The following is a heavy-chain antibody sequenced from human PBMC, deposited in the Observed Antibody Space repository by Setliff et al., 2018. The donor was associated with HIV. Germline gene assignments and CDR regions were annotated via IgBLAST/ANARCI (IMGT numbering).Heavy chain of an antibody. Sequence: ASVKVSCKASGGTFSSYAISWVRQAPGQGLDWMGGIIPVFGTTNYAQKFQGRVTITADESTSTAYMELSSLRSEDTAVYYCARDSDSSSWGLYAFDIWGQGTMVTVSS. CDR1: GGTFSSYA. V-gene: IGHV1-69*13. J-gene: IGHJ3*02. D-gene: IGHD6-13*01. CDR3: ARDSDSSSWGLYAFDI. CDR2: IIPVFGTT.